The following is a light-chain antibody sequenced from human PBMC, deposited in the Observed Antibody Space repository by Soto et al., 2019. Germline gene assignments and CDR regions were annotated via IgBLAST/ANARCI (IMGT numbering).Light chain of an antibody. CDR2: DAS. V-gene: IGKV3-11*01. J-gene: IGKJ5*01. CDR1: QSVSSY. Sequence: EIVMTQSPATLSVSPGERATLSCRASQSVSSYLAWYQQKPGQAPRLLIYDASNRATGVPARFSGSGSGTDFILTISSLEPEDFAIYYCQQRSNWITFGQGTRLEIK. CDR3: QQRSNWIT.